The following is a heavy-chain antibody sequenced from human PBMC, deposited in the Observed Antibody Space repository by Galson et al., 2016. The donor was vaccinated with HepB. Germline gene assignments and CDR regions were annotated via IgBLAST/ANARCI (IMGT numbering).Heavy chain of an antibody. J-gene: IGHJ1*01. CDR3: ARQGREWQGDFQH. CDR2: IYYSGST. V-gene: IGHV4-39*01. CDR1: GASISSSHYY. D-gene: IGHD3-3*01. Sequence: SETLSLTCTVSGASISSSHYYWGWIRQPPGKGLEWIGNIYYSGSTYYNPSLKSRFTISVDTSKNQFSLKLTSVTASDTAVYYCARQGREWQGDFQHWGQGTRGVVSS.